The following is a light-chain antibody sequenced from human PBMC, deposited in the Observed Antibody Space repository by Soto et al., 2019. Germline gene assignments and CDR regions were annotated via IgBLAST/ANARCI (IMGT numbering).Light chain of an antibody. CDR2: SAS. Sequence: DIQMTQSASSLSASLGDRVSIPCRASQNIRDCLDWYQQKPGKAPELLIFSASSLQSGVPSRFSGSGSGTDFTLTSGKLQREDFATYYCQQTYSTPQTFGQGTRVEI. V-gene: IGKV1-39*01. CDR1: QNIRDC. CDR3: QQTYSTPQT. J-gene: IGKJ1*01.